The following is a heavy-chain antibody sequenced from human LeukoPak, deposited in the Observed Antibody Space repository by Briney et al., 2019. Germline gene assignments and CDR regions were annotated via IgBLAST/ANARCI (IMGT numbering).Heavy chain of an antibody. CDR2: IHHSGST. CDR3: ARDRRDMVRGINIVRQYHYYYYMDV. D-gene: IGHD3-10*01. CDR1: GGSFSGYN. Sequence: SETLSLTCAVYGGSFSGYNWSWIRQPPGKGLERIGEIHHSGSTNYNPSLKSRVTISVDTSKSQFSLKLNSVTAADTAVYYCARDRRDMVRGINIVRQYHYYYYMDVWGKGTTVTVSS. J-gene: IGHJ6*03. V-gene: IGHV4-34*01.